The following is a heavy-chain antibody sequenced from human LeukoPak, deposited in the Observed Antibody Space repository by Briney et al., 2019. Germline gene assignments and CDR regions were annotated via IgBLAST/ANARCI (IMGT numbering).Heavy chain of an antibody. CDR3: ARDRQEAVACDY. J-gene: IGHJ4*02. CDR2: INPSGGST. Sequence: ASVKVSCKASGYTFTSYYMHWVRQAPGQGLEWMGIINPSGGSTSYAQEFQGRVTMTRDTSTSTVYMELSSLRSEDTAVYYCARDRQEAVACDYWGQGTLVTVSS. CDR1: GYTFTSYY. D-gene: IGHD6-19*01. V-gene: IGHV1-46*01.